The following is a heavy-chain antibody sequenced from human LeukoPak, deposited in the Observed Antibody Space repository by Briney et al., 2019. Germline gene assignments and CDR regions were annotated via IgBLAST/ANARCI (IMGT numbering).Heavy chain of an antibody. CDR3: ARDRYCSGGSCDLFDY. CDR2: IYYSGST. V-gene: IGHV4-59*12. D-gene: IGHD2-15*01. CDR1: GGSISSYY. J-gene: IGHJ4*02. Sequence: PSETLSLTCTVSGGSISSYYWSWIRQPPGKGLEWIGYIYYSGSTNYNPSLKSRVTISVDTSKNQFSLKLSSVNAADTAVYYCARDRYCSGGSCDLFDYWGQGILVSVSS.